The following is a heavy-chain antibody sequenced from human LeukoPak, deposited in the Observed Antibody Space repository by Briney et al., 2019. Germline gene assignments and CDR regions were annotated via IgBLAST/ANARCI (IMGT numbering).Heavy chain of an antibody. CDR1: GFTFSGSA. CDR2: IRSKANSYAT. J-gene: IGHJ4*02. D-gene: IGHD1-26*01. V-gene: IGHV3-73*01. CDR3: ARVKGEGAHFDY. Sequence: PGGSLRLSCAASGFTFSGSAMHWARQASGKGLEWVGRIRSKANSYATAYAVSVKGRFTISRDNAKKSLYLQMHSLRAEDTAFYHCARVKGEGAHFDYWGQGTLVTVSS.